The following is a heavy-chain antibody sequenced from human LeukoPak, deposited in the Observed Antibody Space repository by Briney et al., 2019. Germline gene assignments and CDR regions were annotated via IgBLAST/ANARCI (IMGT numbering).Heavy chain of an antibody. J-gene: IGHJ4*02. D-gene: IGHD1-14*01. CDR3: ARVGSFTSPEGLFDY. CDR2: INPSGGST. CDR1: GYTFTSYY. V-gene: IGHV1-46*01. Sequence: ASVKVSCKASGYTFTSYYMHWVRQAPGQGLEWMGIINPSGGSTSYAQKFQGRVTMTRDTSTSTVYMELSSLRSEDTAVYYCARVGSFTSPEGLFDYWGQGTLVTVSS.